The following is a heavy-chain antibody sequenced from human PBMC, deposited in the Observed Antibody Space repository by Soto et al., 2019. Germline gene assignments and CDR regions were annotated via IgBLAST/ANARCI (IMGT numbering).Heavy chain of an antibody. CDR3: ARVGTSYSSSLGGRFYGMDV. Sequence: KPSETLSLTCTVSGGSISSYYWSWIRQPAGKGLEWIGRIYTSGSTNYNPSLKSRVTMSVDTPKNQFSLKLSSVTAADTAVYYCARVGTSYSSSLGGRFYGMDVWGQGTTVTVSS. CDR1: GGSISSYY. CDR2: IYTSGST. V-gene: IGHV4-4*07. J-gene: IGHJ6*02. D-gene: IGHD6-13*01.